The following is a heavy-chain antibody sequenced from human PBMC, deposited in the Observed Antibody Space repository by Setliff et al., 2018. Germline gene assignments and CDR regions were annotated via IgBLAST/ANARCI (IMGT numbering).Heavy chain of an antibody. D-gene: IGHD2-2*01. CDR3: AKFPYCGSSKCFKGH. CDR1: GFTFSNYA. CDR2: ISYDGSDK. J-gene: IGHJ4*02. Sequence: GSLRLSCATSGFTFSNYALHWVRQAPGKGLEWVAVISYDGSDKYYADSVKGRFSISRDNSKNTVYLQMNSLGPEDTAVYYCAKFPYCGSSKCFKGHWGQGTLVTVSS. V-gene: IGHV3-30*04.